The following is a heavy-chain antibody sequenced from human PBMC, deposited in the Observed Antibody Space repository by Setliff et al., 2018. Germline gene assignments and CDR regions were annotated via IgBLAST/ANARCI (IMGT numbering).Heavy chain of an antibody. Sequence: PSETLSLPCTVSGASITNINYYWGLIRQPPGKGLEWIGSIFYSGRTFYNPSLKSRVTISVDTSKNQFSLTLSSVTAADTAVYYCARLPNYVWGSPVDYWGQGTLVTVSS. V-gene: IGHV4-39*01. CDR2: IFYSGRT. CDR1: GASITNINYY. CDR3: ARLPNYVWGSPVDY. D-gene: IGHD3-16*01. J-gene: IGHJ4*02.